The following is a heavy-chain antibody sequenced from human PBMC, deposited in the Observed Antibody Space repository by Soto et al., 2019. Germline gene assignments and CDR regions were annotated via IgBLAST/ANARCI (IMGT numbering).Heavy chain of an antibody. Sequence: HVQLQESGPGLVKPSETRSRTCTVSGASIRSHYWSWLRQAPGKGLEWIANINYNGNTNYNPSLKRRVTISVDTSKNQFSLTVISVTAADTALYYCAGGGSIVVATRRLMDVWGRGNKVTVSS. D-gene: IGHD3-22*01. CDR1: GASIRSHY. CDR2: INYNGNT. J-gene: IGHJ6*03. CDR3: AGGGSIVVATRRLMDV. V-gene: IGHV4-59*08.